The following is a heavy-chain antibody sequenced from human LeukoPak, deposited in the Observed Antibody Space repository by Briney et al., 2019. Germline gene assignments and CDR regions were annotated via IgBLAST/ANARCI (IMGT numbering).Heavy chain of an antibody. CDR2: IYHSGTT. CDR1: GYSISSGYY. CDR3: ARHRHYGDHDY. V-gene: IGHV4-38-2*01. D-gene: IGHD4-17*01. Sequence: PSETLSLTCAVSGYSISSGYYWGWIRQPPGKGLEWIGSIYHSGTTYYNPSLKSRVTISVDTSKNQFSLKLSSVTAADTAVYYCARHRHYGDHDYWGQGTLVTVSS. J-gene: IGHJ4*02.